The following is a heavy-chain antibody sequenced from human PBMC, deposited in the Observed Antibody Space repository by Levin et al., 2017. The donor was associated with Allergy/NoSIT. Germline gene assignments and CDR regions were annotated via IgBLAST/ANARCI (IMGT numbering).Heavy chain of an antibody. CDR1: GFTVTSYD. D-gene: IGHD3-22*01. CDR3: ATRYYSDSSGYYYEDY. Sequence: PGESLKISCAASGFTVTSYDMSWVRQAPGKGLEWVSSITHGSKTYYADSVKGRFTISRDNSKNTLYLQMNSLRDQDTAVYYCATRYYSDSSGYYYEDYWGQGTLVTVSS. J-gene: IGHJ4*02. CDR2: ITHGSKT. V-gene: IGHV3-23*01.